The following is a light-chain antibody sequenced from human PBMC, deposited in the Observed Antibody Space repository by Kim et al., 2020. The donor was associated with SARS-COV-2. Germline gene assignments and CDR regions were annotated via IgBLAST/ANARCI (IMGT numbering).Light chain of an antibody. CDR3: QQYNNWPPYT. CDR2: GAS. V-gene: IGKV3-15*01. J-gene: IGKJ2*01. Sequence: EIVMTQSPATLSVSPGETATLSCRASQSVAGNLAWYQSKPGQAPRLLIYGASTRATGIPARFSGSGSGTEFRLTISSLQSEDFAVYYCQQYNNWPPYTFGQGTKLEIK. CDR1: QSVAGN.